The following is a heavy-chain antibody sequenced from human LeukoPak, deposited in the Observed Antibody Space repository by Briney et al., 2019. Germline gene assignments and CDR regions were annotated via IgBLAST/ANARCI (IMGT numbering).Heavy chain of an antibody. CDR3: ARDFGGYCSSTSYFCDWFDP. D-gene: IGHD2-2*01. J-gene: IGHJ5*02. Sequence: SQTLSLTCAISRDSVSSNSAAWNWIRQSPSRGLEWLGRTYYRSKWYNDYAVSVKSRITINPDTSKNQFSLQLNSVTPEDTAVYYCARDFGGYCSSTSYFCDWFDPWGQGTLVTVSS. CDR1: RDSVSSNSAA. CDR2: TYYRSKWYN. V-gene: IGHV6-1*01.